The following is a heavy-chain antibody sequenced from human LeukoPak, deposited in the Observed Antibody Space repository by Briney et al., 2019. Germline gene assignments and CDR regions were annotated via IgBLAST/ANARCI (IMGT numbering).Heavy chain of an antibody. V-gene: IGHV3-23*01. Sequence: PGGSLRLSCAASGFTFSNYAMSWVRQAPGKGLEWVSGLSGSGASTYYADSVKGRFTISRDNSKNTLYLQMNSLRAEDTAVYYCARQRGMCRGGNNCYHFDYWGQGTLVTVSS. CDR2: LSGSGAST. CDR3: ARQRGMCRGGNNCYHFDY. CDR1: GFTFSNYA. D-gene: IGHD1-20*01. J-gene: IGHJ4*02.